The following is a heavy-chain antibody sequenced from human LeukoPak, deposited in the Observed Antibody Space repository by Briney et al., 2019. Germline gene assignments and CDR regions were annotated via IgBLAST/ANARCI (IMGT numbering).Heavy chain of an antibody. J-gene: IGHJ4*02. CDR2: IYYSGST. V-gene: IGHV4-39*01. CDR1: GGSISSSSYY. CDR3: ARRAYGIGFDY. Sequence: SETLSLTCTVSGGSISSSSYYWGRIRQPPGKGLEWIGSIYYSGSTFYHPSLESRVTISADTSKNQFSLKLTSVTAADTAVYYCARRAYGIGFDYWGQGIMVTVSS. D-gene: IGHD1-26*01.